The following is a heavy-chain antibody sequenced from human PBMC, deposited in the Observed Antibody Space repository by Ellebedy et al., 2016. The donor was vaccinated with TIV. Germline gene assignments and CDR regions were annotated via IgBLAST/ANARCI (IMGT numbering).Heavy chain of an antibody. CDR2: ISYDGRDR. D-gene: IGHD3-10*01. V-gene: IGHV3-30*18. Sequence: GGSLRLSXATSGFMFKRFGIHWVRQAPGKGLEWVAVISYDGRDRNYADSVKGRFTISRDNSKNTLYVQMDSLRTEDTAVYHCAKDRYGSGSYSTGMDVWGEGTTVTVSS. J-gene: IGHJ6*04. CDR3: AKDRYGSGSYSTGMDV. CDR1: GFMFKRFG.